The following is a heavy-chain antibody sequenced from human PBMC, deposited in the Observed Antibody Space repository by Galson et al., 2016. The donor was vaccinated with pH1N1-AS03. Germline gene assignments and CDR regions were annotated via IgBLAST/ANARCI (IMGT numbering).Heavy chain of an antibody. V-gene: IGHV3-30*18. CDR1: GFTISNFG. J-gene: IGHJ6*02. CDR3: ANDFNYDFWSGYSFY. CDR2: ISFDGTNK. D-gene: IGHD3/OR15-3a*01. Sequence: SLRLSCAASGFTISNFGMLWVRQAPGQGLEWVAIISFDGTNKYYADSVKGRFSISRDNSKNTLFLQMSALRAEDTAVYYCANDFNYDFWSGYSFYWGQGTTVTVSS.